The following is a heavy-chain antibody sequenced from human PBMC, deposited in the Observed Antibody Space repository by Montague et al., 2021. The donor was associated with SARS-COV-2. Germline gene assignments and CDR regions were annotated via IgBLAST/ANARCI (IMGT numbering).Heavy chain of an antibody. D-gene: IGHD2-2*01. CDR2: ISYIGST. J-gene: IGHJ3*02. CDR1: GGTISGYY. CDR3: ARQGSDYCSSTSCCGADHPFDI. Sequence: SETLSLTCAVSGGTISGYYYSWIRQPPGKALEWIGYISYIGSTNYNPFLKSRVTVSIDTSKNQLSLKLSSVTAADSAVYYCARQGSDYCSSTSCCGADHPFDIWGQGTMVTVSS. V-gene: IGHV4-59*01.